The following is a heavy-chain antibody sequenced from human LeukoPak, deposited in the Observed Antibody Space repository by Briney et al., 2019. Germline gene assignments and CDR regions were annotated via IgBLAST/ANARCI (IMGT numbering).Heavy chain of an antibody. CDR2: ISHSGST. Sequence: SETLSLTCAVYGGSFSGYYWSWIRQPPGKGLEWIGEISHSGSTNYNPSLKSRVTIPVDTSKNQFSLKLSSVTAADTAVYYCASTNSYSSSWYDYWGQGTLVTVSS. V-gene: IGHV4-34*01. D-gene: IGHD6-13*01. CDR1: GGSFSGYY. J-gene: IGHJ4*02. CDR3: ASTNSYSSSWYDY.